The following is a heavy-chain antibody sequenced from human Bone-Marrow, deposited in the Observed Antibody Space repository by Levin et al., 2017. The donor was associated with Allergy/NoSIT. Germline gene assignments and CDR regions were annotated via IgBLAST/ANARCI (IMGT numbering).Heavy chain of an antibody. CDR3: ATSIPYWYSDR. V-gene: IGHV3-23*01. Sequence: GESLKISCAASGFTFSSFDMSWVRQAPGRGLEWVSSIGGDGGTTYADSLKGRFTISRDNSKNTLYLQMNSLRAEDTAVYYGATSIPYWYSDRWGRGTLVTVSS. CDR2: IGGDGGTT. J-gene: IGHJ2*01. CDR1: GFTFSSFD.